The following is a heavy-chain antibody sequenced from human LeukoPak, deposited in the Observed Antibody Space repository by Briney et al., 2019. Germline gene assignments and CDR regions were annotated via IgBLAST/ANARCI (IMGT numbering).Heavy chain of an antibody. D-gene: IGHD3-22*01. CDR3: AIVLPDYYDSSGLGF. J-gene: IGHJ4*02. CDR1: GFTFSSYA. V-gene: IGHV3-23*01. CDR2: ISGSGGST. Sequence: GGSLRLSCAASGFTFSSYAMSWVRQAPGKGLEWVSAISGSGGSTYYADPVKGRFTISRDNSKNTLYLQMNSLRVEDTAVYYCAIVLPDYYDSSGLGFWGQGTLVTVSP.